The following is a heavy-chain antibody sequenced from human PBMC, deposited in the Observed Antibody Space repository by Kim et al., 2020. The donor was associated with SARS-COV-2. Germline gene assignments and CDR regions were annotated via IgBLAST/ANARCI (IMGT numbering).Heavy chain of an antibody. Sequence: SETLSLTCTVSGGSISSYYWSWIRQPPGKGLEWIGYIYYSGSTNYNPSLKSRVTISVDTSKNQFSLKLSSVTAADTAVYYCARHGGSYGDPPDYWGQGTLVTVSS. CDR1: GGSISSYY. J-gene: IGHJ4*02. CDR2: IYYSGST. V-gene: IGHV4-59*08. D-gene: IGHD4-17*01. CDR3: ARHGGSYGDPPDY.